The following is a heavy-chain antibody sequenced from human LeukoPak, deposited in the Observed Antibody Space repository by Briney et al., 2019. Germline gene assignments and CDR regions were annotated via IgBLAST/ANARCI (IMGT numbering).Heavy chain of an antibody. Sequence: SGTLSLTWAVSGGSISSSNWWSWVRQPRGKGLEWIGEIYHSGSTNYNPSLKSRVTISVDKSKNQFSLKLSSVTAADTAVYYCARGIYSSGWPYYFDYWGQGTLVTVSS. D-gene: IGHD6-19*01. CDR3: ARGIYSSGWPYYFDY. V-gene: IGHV4-4*02. CDR2: IYHSGST. CDR1: GGSISSSNW. J-gene: IGHJ4*02.